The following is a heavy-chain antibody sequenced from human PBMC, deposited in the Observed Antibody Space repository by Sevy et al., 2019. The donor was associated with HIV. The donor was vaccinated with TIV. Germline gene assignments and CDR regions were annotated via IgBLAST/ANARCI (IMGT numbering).Heavy chain of an antibody. V-gene: IGHV3-23*01. CDR1: ASTFSSYA. Sequence: GGCLRLSCEVPASTFSSYAMSWVRQAPGKGLEWVSAISRVGDNTYYADSVKGRFTISRDNSKNTLYLQMNSLRGDDTAVYYCAKQPDYWGRGTLVTVSS. CDR2: ISRVGDNT. J-gene: IGHJ4*02. CDR3: AKQPDY.